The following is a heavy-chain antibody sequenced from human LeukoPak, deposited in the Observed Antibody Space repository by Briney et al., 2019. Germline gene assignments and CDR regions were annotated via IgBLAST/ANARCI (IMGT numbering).Heavy chain of an antibody. D-gene: IGHD6-13*01. V-gene: IGHV3-53*05. CDR3: ATTMAAVAYYFDY. J-gene: IGHJ4*02. CDR1: GFSVSSNY. Sequence: PGGSLRLSCAASGFSVSSNYMTWVRQPPGKGLEWVSVMYSGGGTYYADSVRGRFTLTRDNSKNTVYLQMNSLRAIDTAVYYCATTMAAVAYYFDYWGQGALVTVSS. CDR2: MYSGGGT.